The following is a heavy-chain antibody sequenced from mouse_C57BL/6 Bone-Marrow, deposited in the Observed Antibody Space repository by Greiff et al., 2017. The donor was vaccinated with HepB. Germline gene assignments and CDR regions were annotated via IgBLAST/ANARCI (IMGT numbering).Heavy chain of an antibody. J-gene: IGHJ3*01. D-gene: IGHD1-1*01. V-gene: IGHV5-16*01. Sequence: EVQRVESEGGLVQPGSSMKLSCTASGFTFSDYYMAWVRQVPEKGLEWVANINYDGSSTYYLDSLKSRFIISRDNAKNILYLQMSSLKSEDTATYYCARDDRSSPFAYWGQGTLVTVSA. CDR3: ARDDRSSPFAY. CDR2: INYDGSST. CDR1: GFTFSDYY.